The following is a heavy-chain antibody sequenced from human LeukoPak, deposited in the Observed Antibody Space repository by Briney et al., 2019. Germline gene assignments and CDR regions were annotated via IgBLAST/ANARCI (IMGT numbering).Heavy chain of an antibody. V-gene: IGHV4-59*01. D-gene: IGHD3-3*01. CDR2: IYYSGST. CDR1: GGSISSYY. Sequence: SETLSLTCTVSGGSISSYYWSWIRQPPGKGLEWIGYIYYSGSTNYNPSLKSRVTISVDTSKNQFSLKLSPVTAADTAVYYCARGTTYYDFWSGHKNTGYMDVWGKGTTVTVSS. J-gene: IGHJ6*03. CDR3: ARGTTYYDFWSGHKNTGYMDV.